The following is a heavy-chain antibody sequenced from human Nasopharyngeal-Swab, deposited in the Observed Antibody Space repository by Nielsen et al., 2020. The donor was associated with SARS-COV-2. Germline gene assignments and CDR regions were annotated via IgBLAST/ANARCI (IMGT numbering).Heavy chain of an antibody. CDR3: AKGRGVGALDY. CDR1: GFTFSSYA. V-gene: IGHV3-23*01. Sequence: GESLKISCAASGFTFSSYAMSWVRQAPGKGLEWVSAISGSGGSTYYADSVKGRFTISRDNSKNTLYLQMNSLRAEDTAVYYCAKGRGVGALDYWGQGTLVTVSS. J-gene: IGHJ4*02. D-gene: IGHD1-26*01. CDR2: ISGSGGST.